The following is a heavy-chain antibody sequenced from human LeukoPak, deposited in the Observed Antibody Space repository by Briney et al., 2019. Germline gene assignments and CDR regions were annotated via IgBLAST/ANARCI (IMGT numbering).Heavy chain of an antibody. CDR2: ISSSSSTI. D-gene: IGHD3-10*01. J-gene: IGHJ4*02. V-gene: IGHV3-48*01. CDR1: GFTFSSYS. CDR3: ARETSGVDY. Sequence: GGSLRLSCAASGFTFSSYSMNWVRQAPGKGLEWVSYISSSSSTIYYADSVKGRFTISRDNAKNSLCLQMNSLRAEDTAVYYCARETSGVDYWGQGTLVTVSS.